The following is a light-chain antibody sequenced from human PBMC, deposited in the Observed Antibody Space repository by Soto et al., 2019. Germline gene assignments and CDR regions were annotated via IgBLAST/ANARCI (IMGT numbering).Light chain of an antibody. V-gene: IGKV3-15*01. CDR2: GAS. CDR1: QSVSSN. J-gene: IGKJ2*01. Sequence: EIVMTQSPATLSVSPGERATLSCRASQSVSSNLAWYQQKPGQAPRLLFYGASTRATGIPARFSGSGSGTEFTLTISSRQSEDFAVYYCQQYDNWPPYTFGQGTKLQIK. CDR3: QQYDNWPPYT.